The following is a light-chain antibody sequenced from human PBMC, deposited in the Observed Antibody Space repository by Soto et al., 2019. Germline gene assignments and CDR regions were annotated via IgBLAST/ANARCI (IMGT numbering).Light chain of an antibody. J-gene: IGKJ4*01. Sequence: DIQLTQSPSFLSAPVGDRVTLTCRASQGISSYLAWYQQKPGKAPELLIYAASTLQTGVPSRFSGSGSGTAFTITISSLQPEDSPTYYCQKLHSHPLVGGGTXV. CDR1: QGISSY. CDR2: AAS. CDR3: QKLHSHPL. V-gene: IGKV1-9*01.